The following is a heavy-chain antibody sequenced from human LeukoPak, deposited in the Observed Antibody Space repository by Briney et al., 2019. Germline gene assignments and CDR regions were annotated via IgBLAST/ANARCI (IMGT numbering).Heavy chain of an antibody. Sequence: GGSLRLSCAAPGFTVSSKYMNWVRQAPGKGLEWVSVIESGGSTYYADSVKGRFTVSRDNFQNTLYLQMNSLRAEDTAVYYCAKDLVGDYNYWFDPWGQGTLVTVSS. J-gene: IGHJ5*02. CDR3: AKDLVGDYNYWFDP. CDR2: IESGGST. CDR1: GFTVSSKY. V-gene: IGHV3-53*01. D-gene: IGHD4-17*01.